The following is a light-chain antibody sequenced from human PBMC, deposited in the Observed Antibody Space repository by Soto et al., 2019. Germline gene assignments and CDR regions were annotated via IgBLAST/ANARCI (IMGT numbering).Light chain of an antibody. CDR3: QKYNSAPLT. V-gene: IGKV1-27*01. J-gene: IGKJ3*01. Sequence: DIQMTQSPSSLSASVGDRVTITCRASQGISNSLAWYQQRPGKAPKLLIYAASTLQSGVPSRFSGGGSGTDITLTVSSLQPEDVATYDCQKYNSAPLTFGPGTKVDIK. CDR2: AAS. CDR1: QGISNS.